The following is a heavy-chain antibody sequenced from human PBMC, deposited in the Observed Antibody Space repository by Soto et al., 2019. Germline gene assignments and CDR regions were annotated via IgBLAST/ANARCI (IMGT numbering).Heavy chain of an antibody. CDR3: ARENPYSGYGFDY. Sequence: QVQLVQSGAEVKKPGASVKVSCKASGYTFTSYAMHWVRQAPGQGLEWMGWINAGNGNTKYSQKFQGRVTITRDTSASTAYMELSSLRSEDTAVYYCARENPYSGYGFDYWGQGTLVTVSS. CDR2: INAGNGNT. V-gene: IGHV1-3*01. CDR1: GYTFTSYA. J-gene: IGHJ4*02. D-gene: IGHD5-12*01.